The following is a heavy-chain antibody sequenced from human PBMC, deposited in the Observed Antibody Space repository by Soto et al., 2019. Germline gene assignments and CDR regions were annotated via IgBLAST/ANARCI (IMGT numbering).Heavy chain of an antibody. Sequence: GGSLRLSCVVTGFTFSSYSMNWVRQAPGKGLEWVSAISGSGGSTYYADSVKGRFTISRDNSKNTLYLQMNSLRAEDTAVYYCAKDSDDSSGLPPVYFDYWDKGTLVTVSS. J-gene: IGHJ4*02. CDR3: AKDSDDSSGLPPVYFDY. CDR2: ISGSGGST. V-gene: IGHV3-23*01. D-gene: IGHD3-22*01. CDR1: GFTFSSYS.